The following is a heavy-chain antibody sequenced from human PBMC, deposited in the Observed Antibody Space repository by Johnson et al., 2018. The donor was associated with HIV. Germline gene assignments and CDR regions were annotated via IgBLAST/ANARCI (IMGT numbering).Heavy chain of an antibody. D-gene: IGHD3-22*01. CDR1: GFTFSDFF. V-gene: IGHV3-11*04. Sequence: QVQLVESGGGLVKPGGSLRLSCAASGFTFSDFFMSWIRQAPGKGLEWVAYMSTSGSTKFYADSVKGRFTISRENAKNTMYLQMNRLRAEYTALYYCGFGEDYYDSGGHHHGPAAFDFWGLGTMVTVSS. J-gene: IGHJ3*01. CDR3: GFGEDYYDSGGHHHGPAAFDF. CDR2: MSTSGSTK.